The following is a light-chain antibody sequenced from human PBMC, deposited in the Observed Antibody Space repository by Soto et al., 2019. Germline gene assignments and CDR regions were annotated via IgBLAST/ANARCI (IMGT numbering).Light chain of an antibody. Sequence: DIQMTQSPTTLSASVGDRVTITCRASQTISSWLAWYQQKSGKAPKLLIYDASSVESGVPSRFSGSGSGTEFSLTISSLQPEDFATYYCQQYESYPWTFGQGTKVEIK. CDR2: DAS. J-gene: IGKJ1*01. V-gene: IGKV1-5*01. CDR3: QQYESYPWT. CDR1: QTISSW.